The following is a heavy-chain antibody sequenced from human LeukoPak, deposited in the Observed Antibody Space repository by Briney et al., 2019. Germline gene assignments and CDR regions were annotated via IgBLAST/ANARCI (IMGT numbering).Heavy chain of an antibody. D-gene: IGHD1-1*01. V-gene: IGHV5-51*01. J-gene: IGHJ4*02. CDR2: IYPGDSDT. CDR1: GYTFTNYW. Sequence: GESLKISCKGSGYTFTNYWNAWVRQMSGKGLEWMGTIYPGDSDTRYSSSFQGQVTISADKSISTAYLQWSSLKASDTAMYYCARRFGRTTDYWGQGTLVTVSS. CDR3: ARRFGRTTDY.